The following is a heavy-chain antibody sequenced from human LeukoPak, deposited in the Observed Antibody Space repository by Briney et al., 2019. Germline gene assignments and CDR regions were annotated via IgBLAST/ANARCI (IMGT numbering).Heavy chain of an antibody. CDR2: IYYSGST. V-gene: IGHV4-59*08. CDR3: ARHPSYSSGWYGDYYYYGMDV. Sequence: PSETLSLTCTVSGGSISSYYWSWIRQPPGKGLELIGYIYYSGSTNYNPSLKRRVTISVDTSNNQFSLKLSSVTAADTAVYYCARHPSYSSGWYGDYYYYGMDVWGQGTTVTVSS. J-gene: IGHJ6*02. CDR1: GGSISSYY. D-gene: IGHD6-19*01.